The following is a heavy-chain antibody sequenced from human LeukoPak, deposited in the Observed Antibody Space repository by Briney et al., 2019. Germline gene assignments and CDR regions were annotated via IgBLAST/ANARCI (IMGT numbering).Heavy chain of an antibody. Sequence: GASVKVSCKASGYTFTSYDINWVRQATGQGLEWMGWMNPNSGNTGYAQKFQGRVTMTRNTSISTAYMELRSLRSDDTAVYYCARVNYDYVWGSPDFDYWGQGTLVTVSS. CDR2: MNPNSGNT. V-gene: IGHV1-8*01. CDR1: GYTFTSYD. D-gene: IGHD3-16*01. CDR3: ARVNYDYVWGSPDFDY. J-gene: IGHJ4*02.